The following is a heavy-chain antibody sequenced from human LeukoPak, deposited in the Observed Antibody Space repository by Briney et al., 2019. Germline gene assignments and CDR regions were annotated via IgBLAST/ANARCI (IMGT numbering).Heavy chain of an antibody. CDR2: IYYSGST. CDR1: GGSTSSYY. Sequence: SETLSLTCTVSGGSTSSYYWSWIRQPPGKGLEWIGYIYYSGSTNYNPSLKSRVTISVDTSKNQFSLKLSSVTAADTAVYYCARARVIPNFDYWGQGTLVTVSS. CDR3: ARARVIPNFDY. V-gene: IGHV4-59*01. J-gene: IGHJ4*02. D-gene: IGHD2-8*01.